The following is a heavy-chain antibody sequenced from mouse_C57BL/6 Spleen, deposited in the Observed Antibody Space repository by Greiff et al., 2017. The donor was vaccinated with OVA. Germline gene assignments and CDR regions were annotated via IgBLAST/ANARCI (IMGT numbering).Heavy chain of an antibody. CDR3: ARSEGSSYRGYFEV. CDR2: IDPANGNT. J-gene: IGHJ1*03. D-gene: IGHD1-1*01. CDR1: GFNIKNTS. V-gene: IGHV14-3*01. Sequence: VQLQQSVAELVRPGASVKLSCTASGFNIKNTSMHWVKQRPEQGLEWIGRIDPANGNTKYAPKFQGKATITADTSSNTAYLQLSSLTSEDTAIYYCARSEGSSYRGYFEVWGTGTTVTVAS.